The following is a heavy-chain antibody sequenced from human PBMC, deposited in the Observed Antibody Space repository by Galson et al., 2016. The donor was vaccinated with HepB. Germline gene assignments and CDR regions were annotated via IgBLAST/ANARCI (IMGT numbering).Heavy chain of an antibody. CDR3: AKASSRSFYDILSVRDFPLDH. V-gene: IGHV3-23*01. D-gene: IGHD3-9*01. CDR2: IVGSGGGS. J-gene: IGHJ4*02. Sequence: PGKGLEWVSGIVGSGGGSDYADSVKGRFTISRDNFKKTLYLQMNSLRVEDTAVYYCAKASSRSFYDILSVRDFPLDHWGQGTLVTVSS.